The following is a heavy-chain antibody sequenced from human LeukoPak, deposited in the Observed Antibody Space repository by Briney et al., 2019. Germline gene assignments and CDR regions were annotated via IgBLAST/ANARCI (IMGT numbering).Heavy chain of an antibody. D-gene: IGHD1-14*01. J-gene: IGHJ4*02. CDR1: GYSFINYW. V-gene: IGHV5-51*01. CDR2: IYPDDSDT. CDR3: ARRTGFFDY. Sequence: GESLKISCKASGYSFINYWIGWVRRMPGKGLEWMGIIYPDDSDTRYSPSLQGQVTISADRSISTTYLQWSSLRASDTAMYYCARRTGFFDYWGQGTLVTVSS.